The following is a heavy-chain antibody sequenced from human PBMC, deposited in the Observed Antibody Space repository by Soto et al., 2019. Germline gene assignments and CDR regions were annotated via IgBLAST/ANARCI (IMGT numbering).Heavy chain of an antibody. Sequence: SLRDACTASGFAFGSYARSWFRQALGKGLEGVSAISGSGGSTYYADSGNGRFTISRDNSKNTLYQKMKRLSAEDTAVYYCANDIVVVPAARYYYYYYGPDVWGQGT. J-gene: IGHJ6*02. CDR3: ANDIVVVPAARYYYYYYGPDV. D-gene: IGHD2-2*01. V-gene: IGHV3-23*01. CDR2: ISGSGGST. CDR1: GFAFGSYA.